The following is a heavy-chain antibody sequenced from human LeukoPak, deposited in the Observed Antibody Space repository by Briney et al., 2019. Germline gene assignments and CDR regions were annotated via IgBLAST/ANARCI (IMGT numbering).Heavy chain of an antibody. V-gene: IGHV3-48*02. CDR1: GFPFRDYV. CDR2: INHNAELI. CDR3: AADSDWAFHY. D-gene: IGHD2-21*02. Sequence: GGSLRLSCAASGFPFRDYVMSWVRQAPGKGLEWVSYINHNAELIYYADSVKGRFTISRDNGKNSLYLQMNSLRDEDTAVYYCAADSDWAFHYWGQGTRVTASS. J-gene: IGHJ4*02.